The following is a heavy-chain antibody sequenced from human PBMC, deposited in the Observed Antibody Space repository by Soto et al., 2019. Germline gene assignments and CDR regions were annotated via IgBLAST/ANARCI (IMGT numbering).Heavy chain of an antibody. CDR2: ISYAGSNI. V-gene: IGHV3-30*03. J-gene: IGHJ4*02. Sequence: GGSMRLSCAASGYTFSSYGMHWVRQAPGKGLEWVAVISYAGSNIYYADSVKGRFTISRDNSKNTLYLHLNSLRAEDTAVYYCARDSSEWGMAGRLDYWGQGTPVTVSS. CDR3: ARDSSEWGMAGRLDY. D-gene: IGHD6-6*01. CDR1: GYTFSSYG.